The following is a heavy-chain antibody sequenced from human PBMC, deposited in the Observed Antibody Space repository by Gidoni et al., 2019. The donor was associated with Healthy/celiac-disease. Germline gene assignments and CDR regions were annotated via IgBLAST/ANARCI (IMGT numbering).Heavy chain of an antibody. V-gene: IGHV1-18*01. CDR2: ISAYDGNT. D-gene: IGHD6-19*01. Sequence: QVQLVQSGAEVQKPGASVKDSCKAAGYPFTSSGIVWVRQAPGQGLEWMGWISAYDGNTNYAQKLTGRVTMPTDTSTSTAYMELRSLRSDDTAVYYCARGGRKEQWLAYYWGQGTLVTVSS. J-gene: IGHJ4*02. CDR3: ARGGRKEQWLAYY. CDR1: GYPFTSSG.